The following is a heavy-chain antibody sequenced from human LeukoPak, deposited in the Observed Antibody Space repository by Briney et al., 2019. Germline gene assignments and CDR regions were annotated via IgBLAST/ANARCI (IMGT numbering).Heavy chain of an antibody. CDR1: GGSISSDY. D-gene: IGHD6-6*01. CDR2: YYTGTT. CDR3: ARHKRASSTDWFDP. J-gene: IGHJ5*02. V-gene: IGHV4-59*08. Sequence: SETLSLTCTVSGGSISSDYWSWIRQPPGKGLEWIGVYYTGTTKHNPSLKSRVSISIDTSKNQFSLKLSSVAAADTAMYYCARHKRASSTDWFDPWGQGTLVTVSA.